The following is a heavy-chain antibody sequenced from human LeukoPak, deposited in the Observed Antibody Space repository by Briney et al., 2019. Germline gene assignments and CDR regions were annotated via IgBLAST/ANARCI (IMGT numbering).Heavy chain of an antibody. CDR2: INPNSDGT. CDR3: ARARWDRARYFDY. Sequence: GASVKVSCKASGYTFTGYYMHWVRQAPGQGLEWMGWINPNSDGTIYAQKFQGRVTMTRDTSIRTVYMELSRLRSDDTAVYYCARARWDRARYFDYWGQGTLVTVSS. CDR1: GYTFTGYY. J-gene: IGHJ4*02. D-gene: IGHD1-26*01. V-gene: IGHV1-2*02.